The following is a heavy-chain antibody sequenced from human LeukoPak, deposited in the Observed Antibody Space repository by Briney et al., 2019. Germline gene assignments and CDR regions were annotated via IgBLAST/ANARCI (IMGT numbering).Heavy chain of an antibody. Sequence: GGSLRLSCAVSGFTFSNYWMHWVRQAPGKGLVWVSRINSDGSSTNYADSVKGRFTISRDNTKNTLYLQMNSLGAEDTAVYFCTRVGRPIYDYWGQGTLVTVSS. CDR2: INSDGSST. J-gene: IGHJ4*02. V-gene: IGHV3-74*01. CDR1: GFTFSNYW. D-gene: IGHD3-10*01. CDR3: TRVGRPIYDY.